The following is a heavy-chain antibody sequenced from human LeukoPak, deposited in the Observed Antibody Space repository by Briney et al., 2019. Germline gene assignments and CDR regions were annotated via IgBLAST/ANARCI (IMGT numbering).Heavy chain of an antibody. CDR3: ASTAGDCSGGSCYPRGDAFDI. Sequence: ASVKVSCKASGYTFTGYYMHWVRQAPGQGLEWMGWINPNSGGTNYAQKFQGRVTMTRDTSISTAYMELSRLRSDDTAVYYCASTAGDCSGGSCYPRGDAFDIWGQGTMVTVSS. D-gene: IGHD2-15*01. V-gene: IGHV1-2*02. CDR1: GYTFTGYY. CDR2: INPNSGGT. J-gene: IGHJ3*02.